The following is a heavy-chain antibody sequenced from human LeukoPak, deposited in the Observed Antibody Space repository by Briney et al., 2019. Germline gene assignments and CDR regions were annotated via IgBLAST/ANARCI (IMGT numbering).Heavy chain of an antibody. Sequence: SETLSLTCSVSGGSISSYYWSWIRQPPGKGLEWIGEINHSGSTNYNPSLKSRVTISVDTSKNQFSLKLSSVTAADTAVYYCARGPIAAAANEYNWFDPWGQGTLVTVSS. J-gene: IGHJ5*02. V-gene: IGHV4-34*01. CDR2: INHSGST. CDR3: ARGPIAAAANEYNWFDP. D-gene: IGHD6-13*01. CDR1: GGSISSYY.